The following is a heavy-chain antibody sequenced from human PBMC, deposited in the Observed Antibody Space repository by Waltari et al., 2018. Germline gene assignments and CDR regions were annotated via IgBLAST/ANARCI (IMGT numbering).Heavy chain of an antibody. J-gene: IGHJ4*02. V-gene: IGHV1-69*13. CDR3: ARVLLGHPYYFDY. CDR1: RGTFSSYA. Sequence: QVQLVQSGAEVQKPGSSVKVSCTASRGTFSSYAINWVRQAPGQGLEWMGGIIPIFGTANYAQKFQGRVTITADESTSTAYMELSSLRSEDTAVYYCARVLLGHPYYFDYWGQGTLVTVSS. CDR2: IIPIFGTA. D-gene: IGHD7-27*01.